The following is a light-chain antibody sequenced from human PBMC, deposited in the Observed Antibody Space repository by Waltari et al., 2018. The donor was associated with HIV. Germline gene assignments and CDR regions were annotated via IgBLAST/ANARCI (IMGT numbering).Light chain of an antibody. CDR2: RNN. CDR1: SSNICSNS. V-gene: IGLV1-47*01. Sequence: QSVLTQPPSASGTPGQGVTISCVGDSSNICSNSVYWYHQLPGTAPKFVIYRNNQRPSGVPDRFSGSKSGASASLTISGLRSADEAVYFCATRDGSLKVFGGGTKLTVL. CDR3: ATRDGSLKV. J-gene: IGLJ3*02.